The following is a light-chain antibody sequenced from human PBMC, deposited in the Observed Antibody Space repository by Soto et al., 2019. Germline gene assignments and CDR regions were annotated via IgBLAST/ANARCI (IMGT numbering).Light chain of an antibody. CDR3: QQYGSSPRT. CDR1: QSISSSY. J-gene: IGKJ1*01. Sequence: EIVLTQSPGTLSLSPGERATLSCRPSQSISSSYLAWYQQRPGQAPRLLIYGASSRATGIPDRFSGSGSGTEFTLTITTLEPEDFAVYYCQQYGSSPRTFGLGTKVDIK. V-gene: IGKV3-20*01. CDR2: GAS.